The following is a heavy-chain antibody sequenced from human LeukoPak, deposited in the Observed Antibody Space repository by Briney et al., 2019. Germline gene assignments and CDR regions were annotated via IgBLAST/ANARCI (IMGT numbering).Heavy chain of an antibody. J-gene: IGHJ3*02. D-gene: IGHD3-16*01. CDR1: GFTFSSYW. V-gene: IGHV3-74*01. CDR3: ASLRLPDALDI. CDR2: INSDGSST. Sequence: GGSLRLSCAASGFTFSSYWMHWVRQAPGKGLVWVSRINSDGSSTSYADSVKGRFTISRDNAKNTLYLQMNSLRAEDTAVYYCASLRLPDALDIWGQGTTVTVSS.